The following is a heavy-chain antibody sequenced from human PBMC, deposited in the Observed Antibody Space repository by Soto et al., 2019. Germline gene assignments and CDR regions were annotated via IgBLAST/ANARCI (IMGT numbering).Heavy chain of an antibody. CDR2: TYYRSKWYN. CDR1: GDSVSSNSAA. CDR3: ARVLHVYSSSEDQH. V-gene: IGHV6-1*01. Sequence: SQTLSLTCAISGDSVSSNSAAWNWIRQSLSRGLEWLGRTYYRSKWYNDYAVSVKSRITINPDTSKNQFSLQLNSVTPEDTAVYYCARVLHVYSSSEDQHWGQGTLVTVSS. D-gene: IGHD6-6*01. J-gene: IGHJ1*01.